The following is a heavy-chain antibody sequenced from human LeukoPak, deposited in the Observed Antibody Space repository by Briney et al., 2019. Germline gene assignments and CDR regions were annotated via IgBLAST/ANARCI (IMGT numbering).Heavy chain of an antibody. CDR2: ISYDGSDK. V-gene: IGHV3-30*04. J-gene: IGHJ4*02. Sequence: GGSLRLSCAASGFTFSSYAMYWVRQAPGKGLEWVAVISYDGSDKFYADSVKGRFTISRDSSKNTLYLQMNSLRPEDTAVYYCARERGGSCDYWGQGTLVTVSS. CDR1: GFTFSSYA. D-gene: IGHD1-26*01. CDR3: ARERGGSCDY.